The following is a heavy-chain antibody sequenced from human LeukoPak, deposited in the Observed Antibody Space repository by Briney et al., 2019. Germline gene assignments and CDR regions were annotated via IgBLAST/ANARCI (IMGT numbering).Heavy chain of an antibody. CDR3: ARGISSSGWLVDH. Sequence: GGSLRLSCAASGFTFSSYNMNWVRQAPGKGLEWVSSISTRSTYIYYADSVKGRFTISRDNAKNSLYLQMNTLRAEDTAVYYCARGISSSGWLVDHWGQGTLVAVSS. J-gene: IGHJ4*02. D-gene: IGHD6-19*01. CDR2: ISTRSTYI. CDR1: GFTFSSYN. V-gene: IGHV3-21*01.